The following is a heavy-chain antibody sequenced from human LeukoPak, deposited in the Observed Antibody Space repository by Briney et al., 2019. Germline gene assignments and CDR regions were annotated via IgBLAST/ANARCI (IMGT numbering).Heavy chain of an antibody. J-gene: IGHJ4*02. D-gene: IGHD3-22*01. V-gene: IGHV5-51*01. CDR3: ARRPPNYYDSSGYSVFDY. CDR2: IRPGDSDT. Sequence: GESLKISCKGSGYSFTTYWIAWVRQMPGKGLEWMGIIRPGDSDTRYSPSFQGQVTISADKSISTAFLQWSTLKASNTAIYYCARRPPNYYDSSGYSVFDYWGQGILVTVSS. CDR1: GYSFTTYW.